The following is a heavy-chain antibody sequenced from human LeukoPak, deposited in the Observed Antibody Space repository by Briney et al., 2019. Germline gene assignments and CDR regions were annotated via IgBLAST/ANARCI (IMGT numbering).Heavy chain of an antibody. CDR1: EFTFREYA. CDR3: TRGGIVATIGYGMDV. V-gene: IGHV3-49*04. D-gene: IGHD5-12*01. J-gene: IGHJ6*02. Sequence: GRSLRLSCTASEFTFREYALSWVRQAPGKGLEWVGIIRNEAFGGTTEYAASVEGRFSISRDNSKSIAYLQMNSLQTEDTAVYYCTRGGIVATIGYGMDVWGQGTTVTVFS. CDR2: IRNEAFGGTT.